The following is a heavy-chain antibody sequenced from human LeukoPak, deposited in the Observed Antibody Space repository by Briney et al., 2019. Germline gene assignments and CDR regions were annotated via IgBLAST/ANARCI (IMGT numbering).Heavy chain of an antibody. D-gene: IGHD3-10*01. CDR2: INPDGSEK. V-gene: IGHV3-7*01. J-gene: IGHJ4*02. CDR1: GFTFSSDW. Sequence: PGGSLRLSCAVSGFTFSSDWMIWVRQAPGKGLEWVANINPDGSEKNYVDSVRGRFTISRDNAKNSLDLQMNSLRVEDTAVYYCVRDRHYMGNREVRFPYWGQGALVTVSS. CDR3: VRDRHYMGNREVRFPY.